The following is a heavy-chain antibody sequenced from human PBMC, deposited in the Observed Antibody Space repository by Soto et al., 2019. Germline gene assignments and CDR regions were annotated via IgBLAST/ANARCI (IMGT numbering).Heavy chain of an antibody. D-gene: IGHD5-12*01. Sequence: GASVKVSCKASGYTFTSYYMHWVRQAPGQGLEWMGIINPSGGSTSYAQKFQGRVTMTRDTSITTGYMDLSGLRSDDTAVYYCAKANSGDDDEFDYWGQGTLVTVSS. V-gene: IGHV1-46*01. CDR1: GYTFTSYY. J-gene: IGHJ4*02. CDR3: AKANSGDDDEFDY. CDR2: INPSGGST.